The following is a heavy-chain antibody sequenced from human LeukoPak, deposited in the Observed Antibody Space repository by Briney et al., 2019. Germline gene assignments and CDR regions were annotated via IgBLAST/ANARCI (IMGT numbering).Heavy chain of an antibody. CDR1: GFTFSSHW. Sequence: GGSLRLSCAASGFTFSSHWMHWVRRAPGKGLVWVSHINNDGSSTSYADSVKGRFTISRDNAKNTLYLQMNSLRAEDTAVYYCVRGYCSGTSCYKVVVDYWGQGTLVTVSS. CDR3: VRGYCSGTSCYKVVVDY. V-gene: IGHV3-74*01. J-gene: IGHJ4*02. D-gene: IGHD2-2*02. CDR2: INNDGSST.